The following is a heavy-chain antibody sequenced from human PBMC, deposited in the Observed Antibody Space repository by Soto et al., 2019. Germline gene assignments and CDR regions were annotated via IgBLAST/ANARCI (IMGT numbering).Heavy chain of an antibody. CDR1: GGTFSSYA. CDR2: IIPIFGTA. J-gene: IGHJ6*02. D-gene: IGHD5-18*01. CDR3: ARDAGYSPPPYYYGMDV. V-gene: IGHV1-69*01. Sequence: QVQLVQSGAEVKKPGSSVKVSCKASGGTFSSYAISWVRQAPGQGLEWMGGIIPIFGTANYAQKFQCRVTITEDESTSTAYMELSSLRSEDTAVYYCARDAGYSPPPYYYGMDVWGQGTTVTVSS.